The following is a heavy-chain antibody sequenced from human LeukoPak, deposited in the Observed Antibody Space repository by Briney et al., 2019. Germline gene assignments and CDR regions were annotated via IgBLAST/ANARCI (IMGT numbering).Heavy chain of an antibody. D-gene: IGHD3-3*01. CDR2: INSDGSDT. V-gene: IGHV3-74*01. J-gene: IGHJ3*02. CDR3: ARSVLFEEEWLLKDAFDI. Sequence: PGGSLRLSCAASGFIFRGYWMHWVRHAPGKGLMWVSRINSDGSDTSYADSVKGRITISRDNTKNTLYLQMNSLRVEDTAVYYCARSVLFEEEWLLKDAFDIWGQGTMVTVSS. CDR1: GFIFRGYW.